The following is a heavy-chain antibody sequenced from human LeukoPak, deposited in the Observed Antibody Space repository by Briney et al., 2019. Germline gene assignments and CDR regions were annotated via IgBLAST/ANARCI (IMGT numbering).Heavy chain of an antibody. CDR2: INPGSGAT. D-gene: IGHD2-2*01. CDR1: GYMFTGQF. J-gene: IGHJ4*02. CDR3: ARDVGEYCSSINCHASDY. Sequence: GASVKVSCKASGYMFTGQFIHWVRQAPGQGLEWMGWINPGSGATNCAQRFHGRVTMTRDTSISTVYMELSRLRSDDTAVYYCARDVGEYCSSINCHASDYWGQGTLVTVSS. V-gene: IGHV1-2*02.